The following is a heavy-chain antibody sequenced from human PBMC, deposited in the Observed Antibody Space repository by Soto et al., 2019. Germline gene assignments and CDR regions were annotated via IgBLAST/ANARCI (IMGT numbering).Heavy chain of an antibody. CDR2: IYYSGST. J-gene: IGHJ3*02. CDR1: GGSISSYY. CDR3: ARECSSTSCYAGAFDI. Sequence: SETLSLTCTVSGGSISSYYWSWIRQPPGKGLEWIGYIYYSGSTNYNPSLKSRVTISVDTSKNQFSLKLSSVTAADTAVYYCARECSSTSCYAGAFDIWGQGTMVTVSS. D-gene: IGHD2-2*01. V-gene: IGHV4-59*01.